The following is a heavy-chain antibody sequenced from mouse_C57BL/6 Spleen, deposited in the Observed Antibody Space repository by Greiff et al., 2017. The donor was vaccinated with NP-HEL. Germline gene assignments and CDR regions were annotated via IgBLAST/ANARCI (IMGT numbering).Heavy chain of an antibody. D-gene: IGHD1-1*01. CDR2: INPSNGGT. CDR3: ARPSYGSSYGDYYAMDY. J-gene: IGHJ4*01. Sequence: QVQLQQPGTELVKPGASVKLSCKASGYTFTSYWMHWVKQRPGQGLEWIGNINPSNGGTNYNEKFKSKATLTVDKSSSTAYMQLSSLTSEDSAVYYCARPSYGSSYGDYYAMDYWGQGTSVTVSS. V-gene: IGHV1-53*01. CDR1: GYTFTSYW.